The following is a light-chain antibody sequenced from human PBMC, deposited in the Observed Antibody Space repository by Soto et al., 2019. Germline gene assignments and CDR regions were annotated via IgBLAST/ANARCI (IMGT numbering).Light chain of an antibody. J-gene: IGKJ5*01. V-gene: IGKV1-5*01. CDR3: QQYNSFSLIT. Sequence: EIQMTQSPSSMSPSVGDRITITCRASQSISRWLAWYQQKPGKAPKILISDASILENGVPSRFSGTGSGTEFTLTISNLQPDDFATYFCQQYNSFSLITFGQGTRLEIK. CDR2: DAS. CDR1: QSISRW.